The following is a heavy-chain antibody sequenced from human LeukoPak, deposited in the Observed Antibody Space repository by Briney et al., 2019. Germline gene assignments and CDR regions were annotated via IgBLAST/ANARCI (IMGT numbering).Heavy chain of an antibody. CDR2: IKQDGSEK. V-gene: IGHV3-7*01. D-gene: IGHD3-10*01. Sequence: PGGSLRLSCAASGFTFSSYWMSWVRQAPGKGLEWVANIKQDGSEKYYVDSVKGRFTISRDNAKNSLYLQMNSLRAEDTAVYYCARDRGGSGYFLFDPWGQGTLVTVSS. J-gene: IGHJ5*02. CDR1: GFTFSSYW. CDR3: ARDRGGSGYFLFDP.